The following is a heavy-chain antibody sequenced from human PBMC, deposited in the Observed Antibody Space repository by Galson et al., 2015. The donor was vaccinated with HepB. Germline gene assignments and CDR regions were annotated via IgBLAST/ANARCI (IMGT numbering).Heavy chain of an antibody. CDR3: AKGAYGSGSFDY. CDR2: ISWNSGSI. J-gene: IGHJ4*02. Sequence: SLRLSCAASGFTFDDYAMHWVRQAPGKGLEWVSGISWNSGSIGYADSVKGRFTISRDNAKNSLYLQMNSLRAEDTALYYCAKGAYGSGSFDYWGQGTLVTVSS. D-gene: IGHD3-10*01. V-gene: IGHV3-9*01. CDR1: GFTFDDYA.